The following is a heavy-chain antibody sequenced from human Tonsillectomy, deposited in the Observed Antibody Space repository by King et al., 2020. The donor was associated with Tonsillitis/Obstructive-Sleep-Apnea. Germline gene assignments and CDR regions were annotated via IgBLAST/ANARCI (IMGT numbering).Heavy chain of an antibody. CDR2: ISYDGSNK. J-gene: IGHJ4*02. CDR3: AKDRSSSWSLEY. D-gene: IGHD6-13*01. CDR1: GFTFSSNG. Sequence: VQLVESGGGVVQPGRSLRLSCAASGFTFSSNGMHWVRQAPGKGLEWVSVISYDGSNKYYADSVKGRITISRDNSKNTLYLQMNSVRTDDTAVYYCAKDRSSSWSLEYWGQGTLVTVSS. V-gene: IGHV3-30*18.